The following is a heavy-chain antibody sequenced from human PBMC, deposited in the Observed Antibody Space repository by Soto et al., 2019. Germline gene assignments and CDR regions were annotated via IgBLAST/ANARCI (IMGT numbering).Heavy chain of an antibody. V-gene: IGHV3-23*01. J-gene: IGHJ4*02. CDR2: ISGSGGST. Sequence: GGSLRLSCAASGFTFSSYAMSWVRQAPGKGLEWVSAISGSGGSTYYADSVKGRFTISRDNSKNTLYLQMNXLRAXDTXXXXCAKDVARAAARSVDYWGQGTLVTVS. CDR3: AKDVARAAARSVDY. CDR1: GFTFSSYA. D-gene: IGHD6-13*01.